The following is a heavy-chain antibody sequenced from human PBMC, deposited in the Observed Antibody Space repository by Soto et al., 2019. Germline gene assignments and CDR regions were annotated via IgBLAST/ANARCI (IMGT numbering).Heavy chain of an antibody. Sequence: QVQLVQSGAEVKKPGASVKVSCKASGYTFTNYGFTWVRQAPGQGLEWMGWISAYNGNTNYAQKLQGRVTMTTDTSTSTAYMELRSLRSDDTAVYYCASSYYGSGTPYYYGMDVWGHGTTVTVSS. CDR2: ISAYNGNT. CDR3: ASSYYGSGTPYYYGMDV. D-gene: IGHD3-10*01. J-gene: IGHJ6*02. V-gene: IGHV1-18*01. CDR1: GYTFTNYG.